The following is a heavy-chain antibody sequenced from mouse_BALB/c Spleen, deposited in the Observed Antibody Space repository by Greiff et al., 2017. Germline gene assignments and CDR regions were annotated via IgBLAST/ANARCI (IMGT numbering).Heavy chain of an antibody. CDR2: IYWGDDK. CDR1: GFSLSTSGMG. Sequence: QVTLKESGPGILQPSQTLSLTCSFSGFSLSTSGMGVSWIRQPSGKGLEWLAHIYWGDDKRYNPSLKSRLTISKDTSSNQVFLKITSVDTADTATYYCARGYDYDRFAYWGQGTLVTVSA. CDR3: ARGYDYDRFAY. V-gene: IGHV8-12*01. J-gene: IGHJ3*01. D-gene: IGHD2-4*01.